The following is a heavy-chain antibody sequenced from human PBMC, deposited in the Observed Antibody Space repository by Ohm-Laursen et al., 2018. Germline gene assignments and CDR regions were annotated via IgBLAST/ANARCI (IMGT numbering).Heavy chain of an antibody. CDR1: GDSISAHY. V-gene: IGHV4-4*08. CDR2: IHHTGYT. CDR3: ARDSYGGGDFSYYYYYGMDV. D-gene: IGHD2-21*02. J-gene: IGHJ6*02. Sequence: GTLSLTCSVSGDSISAHYWSWIRQPPGKGLEWIGYIHHTGYTTYNPSLKSRVTISVDTSKKQFSLKLNSVTAADTALYYCARDSYGGGDFSYYYYYGMDVWGQGTTVTVSS.